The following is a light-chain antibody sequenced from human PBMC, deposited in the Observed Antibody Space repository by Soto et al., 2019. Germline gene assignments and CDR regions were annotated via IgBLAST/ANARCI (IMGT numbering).Light chain of an antibody. J-gene: IGKJ2*01. Sequence: DIQMTQSPSTLSASVGDRVTITCGASQNINNWLAWFQQKPGEAPKLLIYDASTLESGVPSRFSGSGSGTEFTLTISSLQPDDYATYSCQHYNVYYMYTFGQGTKVDIK. CDR3: QHYNVYYMYT. CDR2: DAS. V-gene: IGKV1-5*01. CDR1: QNINNW.